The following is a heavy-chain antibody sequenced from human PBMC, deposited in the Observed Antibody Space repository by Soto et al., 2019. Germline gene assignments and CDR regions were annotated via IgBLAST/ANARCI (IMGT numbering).Heavy chain of an antibody. CDR3: VSAPYFTDNSCYTRCFDY. J-gene: IGHJ4*02. D-gene: IGHD3-22*01. V-gene: IGHV3-72*01. CDR2: SRDKAQGYST. CDR1: GFTLSYHY. Sequence: EGQLVESGGGLVQPGGSLRLSCSGSGFTLSYHYIDWFRQAPGKGLEWVGRSRDKAQGYSTAYAASVKGRFTTSRDESNNSVYLQMNSLKTEDTAVYYCVSAPYFTDNSCYTRCFDYCGQGTLVTVSS.